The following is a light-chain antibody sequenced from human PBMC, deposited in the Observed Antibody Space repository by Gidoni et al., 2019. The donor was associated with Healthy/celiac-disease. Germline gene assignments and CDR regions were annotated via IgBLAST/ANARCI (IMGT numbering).Light chain of an antibody. J-gene: IGKJ1*01. CDR2: AAS. Sequence: DIQMTQSPSSLSASVGDRVTITCRASQGISNYLSWYQQKPGKVHKLLIYAASTLQSGVPSRFSGSGSGTDFTLTISSLQPEDVTTYYCQKYNSAPRTFGQGTKVEIK. CDR3: QKYNSAPRT. CDR1: QGISNY. V-gene: IGKV1-27*01.